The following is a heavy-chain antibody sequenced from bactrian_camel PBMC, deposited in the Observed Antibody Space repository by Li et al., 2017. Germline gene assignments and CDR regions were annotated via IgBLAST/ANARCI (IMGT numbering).Heavy chain of an antibody. CDR3: AAELDGYGGNPLNCAFAY. CDR2: IYSDGQNT. D-gene: IGHD7*01. V-gene: IGHV3S6*01. CDR1: GFTFSDYT. Sequence: HVQLVESGGGLVQPGGSLRLSCAASGFTFSDYTMTWVRQTPGKGLEWVASIYSDGQNTIYTGSVKGRFTISRDYADDTLYLQMNRLKPEDSAMYYCAAELDGYGGNPLNCAFAYWGQGTQVTVS. J-gene: IGHJ6*01.